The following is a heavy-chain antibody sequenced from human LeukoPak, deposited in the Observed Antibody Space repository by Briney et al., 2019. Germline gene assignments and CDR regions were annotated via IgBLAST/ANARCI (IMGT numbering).Heavy chain of an antibody. CDR3: ARIAAADPVAFDI. CDR2: INHSGST. Sequence: EPLSLTCAVYGGSFIRYYWSWIRQPPGKGLEWIGEINHSGSTNYNPSLKSRVTISVDTSKNQFSLKLSSVTAADTAVYYCARIAAADPVAFDIWGQGTMVTVSS. V-gene: IGHV4-34*01. CDR1: GGSFIRYY. J-gene: IGHJ3*02. D-gene: IGHD6-13*01.